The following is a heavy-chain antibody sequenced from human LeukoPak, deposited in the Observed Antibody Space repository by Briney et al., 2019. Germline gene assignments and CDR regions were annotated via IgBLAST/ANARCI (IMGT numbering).Heavy chain of an antibody. CDR1: GGSISSGSYY. CDR2: IYTSGST. Sequence: PSETLSLTCTVSGGSISSGSYYWSWIRQPAGKGLEWIGRIYTSGSTNYNPSLKSRVTISVDTSKNQFSLKLSSVTAADTAVYYCARTRLYCTNGVCYTVLDYWGQGTLVTVSS. V-gene: IGHV4-61*02. D-gene: IGHD2-8*01. J-gene: IGHJ4*02. CDR3: ARTRLYCTNGVCYTVLDY.